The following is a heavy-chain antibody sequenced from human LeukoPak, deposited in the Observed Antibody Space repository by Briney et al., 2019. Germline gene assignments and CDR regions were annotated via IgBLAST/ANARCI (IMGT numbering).Heavy chain of an antibody. Sequence: ASVKVSCKVSGDTLTELSMRWVRQAPGKGLEWMGGFDPEDGETIYAQKFQGRVTMTEDTSTDTAYMELSSLRSEDTAVYYCATSLYYYDSSGYYGYWGQGTLVTVSS. D-gene: IGHD3-22*01. CDR1: GDTLTELS. J-gene: IGHJ4*02. CDR3: ATSLYYYDSSGYYGY. CDR2: FDPEDGET. V-gene: IGHV1-24*01.